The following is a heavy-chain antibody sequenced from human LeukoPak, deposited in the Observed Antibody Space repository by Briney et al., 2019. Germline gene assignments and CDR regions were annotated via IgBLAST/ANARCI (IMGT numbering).Heavy chain of an antibody. J-gene: IGHJ4*02. V-gene: IGHV3-33*08. CDR1: GFTFSSYA. CDR2: IWYDGSKK. Sequence: GRSLRLSCAASGFTFSSYAMHWVRQAPGKGLEWVAVIWYDGSKKNYADSVRGRFTISRDDSKNTLYLQMNSLRAEDTGVYYCARPPEDWGQGTLVTVSS. CDR3: ARPPED.